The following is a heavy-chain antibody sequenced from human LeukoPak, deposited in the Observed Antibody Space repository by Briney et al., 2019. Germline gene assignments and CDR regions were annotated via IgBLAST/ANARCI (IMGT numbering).Heavy chain of an antibody. D-gene: IGHD5-12*01. CDR2: IYISGTT. J-gene: IGHJ4*02. CDR1: GVSISSYY. CDR3: ARTGGYDYHIDH. V-gene: IGHV4-4*07. Sequence: KTSETLSLTCSVSGVSISSYYWSWVRQTAGKGLEWSARIYISGTTNYNPSLNSRVTMSIDTSKNQFSLTLTPVTAADTGVYYCARTGGYDYHIDHWGQGTQVTVSS.